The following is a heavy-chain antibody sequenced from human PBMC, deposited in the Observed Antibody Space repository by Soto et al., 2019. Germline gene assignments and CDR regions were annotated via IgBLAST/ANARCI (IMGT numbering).Heavy chain of an antibody. J-gene: IGHJ5*02. CDR1: GFTFRNHW. CDR3: AKGGRYYPFDP. Sequence: GGSLRLSCEASGFTFRNHWMTWVRQAPGRGLEWVANIKQDGSEKYYADSVKGRFTISRDNSKNTLYLQMNSLRAEDTAVYYCAKGGRYYPFDPWGQGTLVTVSS. V-gene: IGHV3-7*03. D-gene: IGHD3-22*01. CDR2: IKQDGSEK.